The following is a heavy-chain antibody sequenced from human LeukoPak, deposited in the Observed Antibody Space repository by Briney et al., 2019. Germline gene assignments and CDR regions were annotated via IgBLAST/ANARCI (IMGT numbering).Heavy chain of an antibody. Sequence: ASVTVSCKASGYTFTSYDINWVRQAPGQGLEWMGWINTNTGNPTYAQGFTGRFVFSLDTSVSTAYLQISSLKAEDTAVYYCARGGEKTGDAFDIWGQGTMVTVSS. D-gene: IGHD3-10*01. CDR3: ARGGEKTGDAFDI. CDR2: INTNTGNP. V-gene: IGHV7-4-1*02. CDR1: GYTFTSYD. J-gene: IGHJ3*02.